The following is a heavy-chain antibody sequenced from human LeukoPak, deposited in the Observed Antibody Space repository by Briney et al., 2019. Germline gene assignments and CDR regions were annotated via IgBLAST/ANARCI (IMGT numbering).Heavy chain of an antibody. Sequence: GGSLRLSCAASGFTFSGYSMNWVRQAPGKGLEWVSYMSRSSDTIYYADSVKGRFTISRDNAKSSLFLQMNSLRAEDTAIYYCACGVDFSSGSKRGFDYWGLGTLVTVSS. V-gene: IGHV3-48*01. J-gene: IGHJ4*02. CDR1: GFTFSGYS. CDR3: ACGVDFSSGSKRGFDY. D-gene: IGHD3-3*01. CDR2: MSRSSDTI.